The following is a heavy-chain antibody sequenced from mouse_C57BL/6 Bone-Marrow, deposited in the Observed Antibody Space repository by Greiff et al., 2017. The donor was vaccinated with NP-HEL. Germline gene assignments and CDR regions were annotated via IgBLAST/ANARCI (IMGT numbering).Heavy chain of an antibody. Sequence: QVQLKESGAELVRPGTSVKMSCKASGYTFTNYWIGWAKQRPGHGLEWIGDIYPGGGYTNYNEKFKGKATLTADKSSSTAYMQFSSLTSEDSAIYYCARMPLYFDYWGQGTTLTVSS. CDR1: GYTFTNYW. V-gene: IGHV1-63*01. CDR3: ARMPLYFDY. CDR2: IYPGGGYT. J-gene: IGHJ2*01.